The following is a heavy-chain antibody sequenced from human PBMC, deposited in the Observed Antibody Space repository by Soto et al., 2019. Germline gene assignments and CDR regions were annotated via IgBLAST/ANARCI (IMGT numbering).Heavy chain of an antibody. V-gene: IGHV1-69*08. CDR2: IIPVLGAE. D-gene: IGHD2-15*01. CDR1: GGSFSSYI. Sequence: ASVKVSCKASGGSFSSYIVSWVRQAPGQGLEWMGRIIPVLGAEYYAQKFQGRVTITADKSTSTAYMELSSLRSEDTAVYYCAKSPNPESATPSYYGMDVWGLGTTVTVSS. CDR3: AKSPNPESATPSYYGMDV. J-gene: IGHJ6*02.